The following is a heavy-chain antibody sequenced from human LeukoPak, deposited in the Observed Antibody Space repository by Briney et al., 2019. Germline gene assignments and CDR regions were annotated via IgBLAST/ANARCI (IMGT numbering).Heavy chain of an antibody. V-gene: IGHV1-8*01. Sequence: ASVKVSCKASGYTFTSYDINWVRQATGQGLEWMGWMNPNSGNTGYAQKFQGRVTMTRNTSISTAYLELSSLRSEDTAVYYCTRATYYDNSGYYYWGQGTLVTVSS. CDR3: TRATYYDNSGYYY. J-gene: IGHJ4*02. CDR1: GYTFTSYD. CDR2: MNPNSGNT. D-gene: IGHD3-22*01.